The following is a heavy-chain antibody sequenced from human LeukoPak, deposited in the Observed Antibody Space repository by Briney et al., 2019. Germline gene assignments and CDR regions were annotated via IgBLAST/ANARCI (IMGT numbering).Heavy chain of an antibody. J-gene: IGHJ6*02. CDR1: GFPFSSYW. Sequence: GGSLRLSCAASGFPFSSYWISWVRQATGKGLERVANIKQDGSEKYYVDSVKGRFTNSRDNAKNSLYLQMNSLRAEDTAVYYCARDGYRYDFWSGYQYYYYYGMDVWGQGTTVTVSS. V-gene: IGHV3-7*05. D-gene: IGHD3-3*01. CDR3: ARDGYRYDFWSGYQYYYYYGMDV. CDR2: IKQDGSEK.